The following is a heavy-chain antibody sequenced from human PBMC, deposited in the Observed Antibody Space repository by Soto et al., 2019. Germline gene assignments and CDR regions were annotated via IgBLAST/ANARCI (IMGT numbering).Heavy chain of an antibody. CDR2: INAGNGNT. J-gene: IGHJ4*02. CDR3: ARDNGGNWYFDY. D-gene: IGHD2-15*01. Sequence: QVQLVQSGAEEKKPGASVKVSCKASGYTFTSYAMHWVRQAPGQRLEWMGWINAGNGNTKYSQKFQGRVTITRDTSASTAYMELSSLRSEDTAVYYSARDNGGNWYFDYWGQGTLVTVSS. V-gene: IGHV1-3*05. CDR1: GYTFTSYA.